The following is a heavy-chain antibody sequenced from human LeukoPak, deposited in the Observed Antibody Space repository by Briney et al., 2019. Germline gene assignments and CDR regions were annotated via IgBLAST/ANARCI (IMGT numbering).Heavy chain of an antibody. D-gene: IGHD3-22*01. J-gene: IGHJ4*02. Sequence: SVKVSCKASGGTFSSYAISWVRQAPGQGLEWTGGIIPIFGTANYAQKFQGRVTITADESTSTAYMELSSLRSEDTAVYYCARALYYDSSGYLFDYWGQGTLVTVSS. CDR1: GGTFSSYA. CDR3: ARALYYDSSGYLFDY. CDR2: IIPIFGTA. V-gene: IGHV1-69*01.